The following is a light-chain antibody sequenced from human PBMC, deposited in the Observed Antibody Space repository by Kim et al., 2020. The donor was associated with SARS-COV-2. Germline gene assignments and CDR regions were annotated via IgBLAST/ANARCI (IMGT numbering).Light chain of an antibody. V-gene: IGLV1-40*01. J-gene: IGLJ3*02. CDR3: LSYDSSLSGWV. Sequence: QSVLTQPPSVSGAPGQRVTISCTGTNSNIGAGYDVHWYQQLPGTAPKLLIHGNTNRPSGVPDRFSGSKSHTSASQAITGLQADDEADYYCLSYDSSLSGWVFGGGTKVTVL. CDR2: GNT. CDR1: NSNIGAGYD.